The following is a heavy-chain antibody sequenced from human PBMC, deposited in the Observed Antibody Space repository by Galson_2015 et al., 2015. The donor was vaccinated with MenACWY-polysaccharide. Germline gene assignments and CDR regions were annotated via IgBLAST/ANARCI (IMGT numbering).Heavy chain of an antibody. V-gene: IGHV3-72*01. CDR3: ARVSVRFGGARTSVIDY. D-gene: IGHD3-16*01. Sequence: SLRLSCAASGFTFSDHYMDWVRQAPGKGLEWVGRTRKKANGYTTEYAASVKGRFTISRDDSKSSLYLQMNSLKIEDTAVYYCARVSVRFGGARTSVIDYWGQGTLVTVSS. J-gene: IGHJ4*02. CDR1: GFTFSDHY. CDR2: TRKKANGYTT.